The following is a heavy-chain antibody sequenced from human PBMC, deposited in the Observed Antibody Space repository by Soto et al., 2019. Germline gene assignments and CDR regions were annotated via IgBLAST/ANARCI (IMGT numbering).Heavy chain of an antibody. Sequence: QVQLVXXXXEVKKPGASVKVSCKVSGDSFSNYGFTWVRQAPXXXXXXXXXXXTYNDNTNYAQNLQGRVTMTTDTSTTTVYMKLRSLRSDDTAVYYCARVMVRLFGSGSSRPYGLDVWGQGTTVTVSS. CDR3: ARVMVRLFGSGSSRPYGLDV. CDR1: GDSFSNYG. J-gene: IGHJ6*02. CDR2: XXTYNDNT. V-gene: IGHV1-18*01. D-gene: IGHD3-10*01.